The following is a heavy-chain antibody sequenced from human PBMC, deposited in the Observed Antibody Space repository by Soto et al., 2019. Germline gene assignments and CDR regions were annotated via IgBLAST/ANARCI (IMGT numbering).Heavy chain of an antibody. J-gene: IGHJ4*02. CDR3: ARGTIVARQHLDY. Sequence: QVQLVEPGGGVVQPGKSLRLSCAASGFTFSSYAMHWARRAPGKWLEWLTVISIRGGDEYYAESVRGRFTISRDDSKNTLYLQMDSLRVEDTAVYYCARGTIVARQHLDYWGQGTLVTVSS. CDR2: ISIRGGDE. V-gene: IGHV3-30*03. D-gene: IGHD6-6*01. CDR1: GFTFSSYA.